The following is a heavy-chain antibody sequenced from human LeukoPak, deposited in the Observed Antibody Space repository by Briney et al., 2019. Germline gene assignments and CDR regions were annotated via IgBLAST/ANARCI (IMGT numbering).Heavy chain of an antibody. J-gene: IGHJ3*02. CDR2: INAGNGNT. Sequence: ASVKVSCKAFGYTFTSYAMHWGRQAPGQRLEWMGWINAGNGNTKYSQKFQGRVTITRDTSASTAYMELSSLRSEDTAVYYCARDGPRLEAFDIWGQGTMVTVSS. CDR1: GYTFTSYA. CDR3: ARDGPRLEAFDI. V-gene: IGHV1-3*01.